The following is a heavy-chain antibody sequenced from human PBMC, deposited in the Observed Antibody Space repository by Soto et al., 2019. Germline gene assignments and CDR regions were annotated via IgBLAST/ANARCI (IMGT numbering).Heavy chain of an antibody. CDR1: GFTFSSSA. V-gene: IGHV3-23*01. CDR2: ISGSGGST. D-gene: IGHD6-13*01. CDR3: AKDPFTEYSSSWYFDY. J-gene: IGHJ4*02. Sequence: EVQLLESGGGLVQPGGSLRLSCAASGFTFSSSAMNWVRQAPGKGLEWVSVISGSGGSTYYADSVKGRFTISRDNSKNTLYLQMTSLRAEDTAVYYCAKDPFTEYSSSWYFDYWGQGTLVTVSS.